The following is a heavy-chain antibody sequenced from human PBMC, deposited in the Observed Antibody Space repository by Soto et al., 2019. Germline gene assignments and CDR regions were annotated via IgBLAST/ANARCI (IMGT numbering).Heavy chain of an antibody. CDR2: ITWNGVNT. J-gene: IGHJ3*02. CDR1: GFTFDDYA. V-gene: IGHV3-9*01. CDR3: TRGYCSVGSCAFDI. D-gene: IGHD2-15*01. Sequence: EEQLVESGGALVQPGRSLRLSCAASGFTFDDYAMHWVRQVPGKGLEWVSFITWNGVNTAYADSIRGRVTISRDNAKNSLYLQMNSLSAEDTDFYYCTRGYCSVGSCAFDIWGQGTMVAVSS.